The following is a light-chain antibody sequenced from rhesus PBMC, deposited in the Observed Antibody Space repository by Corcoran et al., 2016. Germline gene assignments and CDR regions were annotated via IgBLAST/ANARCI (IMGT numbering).Light chain of an antibody. V-gene: IGKV4-1*01. J-gene: IGKJ4*01. Sequence: DIVMTQSPDSLAVSLGERVTINCKSSQTLLYSSNNKNFLAWYQQKPGQSPKLLIYWASTRESGFPTRYSGSGSGTDFTLTIRGRHAEDVAVYYCQQFYTTPLTFGGGTKVELK. CDR2: WAS. CDR3: QQFYTTPLT. CDR1: QTLLYSSNNKNF.